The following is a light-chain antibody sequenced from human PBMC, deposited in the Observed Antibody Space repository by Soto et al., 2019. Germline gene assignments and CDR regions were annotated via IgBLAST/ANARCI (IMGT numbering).Light chain of an antibody. CDR1: QSVLYTSNNKNY. CDR2: WAT. J-gene: IGKJ1*01. V-gene: IGKV4-1*01. Sequence: DIVTTQSPDSLTVSPGERATIKCWTSQSVLYTSNNKNYLAWYQQKLGQPPKILITWATIREPGVPERFTGSVSGSDFTLTITDLRAEDVATYFCHQYYGIPWTFGQGTRV. CDR3: HQYYGIPWT.